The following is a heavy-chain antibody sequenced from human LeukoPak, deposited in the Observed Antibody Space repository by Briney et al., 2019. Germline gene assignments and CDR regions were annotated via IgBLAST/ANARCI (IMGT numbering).Heavy chain of an antibody. CDR2: IYTSGGT. D-gene: IGHD1-26*01. Sequence: SETLSLTCTVSGGSISSYYWSWIRQPPGKGLEWIGYIYTSGGTNYNPSLKSRVTISVDTSKNQFSLKLSSVTAADTAVYYCATHSGSYGSDHWGQGTLVTVSS. CDR1: GGSISSYY. CDR3: ATHSGSYGSDH. J-gene: IGHJ4*02. V-gene: IGHV4-4*09.